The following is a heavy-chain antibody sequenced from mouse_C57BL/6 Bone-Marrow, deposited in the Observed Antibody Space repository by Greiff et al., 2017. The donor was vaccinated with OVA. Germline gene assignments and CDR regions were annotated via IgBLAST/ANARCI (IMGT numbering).Heavy chain of an antibody. CDR3: TRYRLYYGSSWFAY. Sequence: QVQLQQSGAELVRPGASVTLSCKASGYTFTDYEMHWVKQTPVHGLEWIGAIDPETGGTAYNQKFKGKAILTADKSSSTAYMELRSLTSEDSAVYYCTRYRLYYGSSWFAYWGQGTLVTVSA. CDR2: IDPETGGT. J-gene: IGHJ3*01. D-gene: IGHD1-1*01. CDR1: GYTFTDYE. V-gene: IGHV1-15*01.